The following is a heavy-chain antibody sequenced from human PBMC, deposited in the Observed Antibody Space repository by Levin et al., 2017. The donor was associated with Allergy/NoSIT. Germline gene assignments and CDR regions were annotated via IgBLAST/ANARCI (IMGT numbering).Heavy chain of an antibody. D-gene: IGHD5-12*01. V-gene: IGHV2-5*02. Sequence: ESGPTLVKPTQTLTLTCTFSGLSLSTSGVGVGWFRQPPGKALEWLALIYWDDAERYSPSLQSRLTIAKDTSKKQVVLTMTNMDPADTATYYCARRIWQYYGRSGYPLFDPWGQGTLVTVSS. J-gene: IGHJ5*02. CDR3: ARRIWQYYGRSGYPLFDP. CDR1: GLSLSTSGVG. CDR2: IYWDDAE.